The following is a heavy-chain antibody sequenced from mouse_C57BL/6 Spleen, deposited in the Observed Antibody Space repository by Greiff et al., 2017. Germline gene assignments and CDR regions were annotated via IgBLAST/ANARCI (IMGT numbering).Heavy chain of an antibody. CDR1: GYAFSSSW. CDR2: IYPGDGDT. Sequence: VQLQQSGPELVKPGASVKISCKASGYAFSSSWMNWVKQRPGKGLEWLGRIYPGDGDTNYNGKFKGKATLTADKSSGTAYMLLISLTSEDSAVYFCAWPSAVVSYYFDYWGQGTTLTVSS. D-gene: IGHD1-1*01. CDR3: AWPSAVVSYYFDY. J-gene: IGHJ2*01. V-gene: IGHV1-82*01.